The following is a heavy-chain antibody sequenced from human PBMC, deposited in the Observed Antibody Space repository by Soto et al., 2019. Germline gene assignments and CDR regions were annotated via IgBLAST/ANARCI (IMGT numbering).Heavy chain of an antibody. CDR2: IIPIFGTA. CDR3: ARSFDSSGYYYGYYFDY. V-gene: IGHV1-69*13. CDR1: GCTFSSYA. Sequence: SVKVSCKASGCTFSSYAISWVRQAPGQGLEWMGGIIPIFGTANYAQKFQGRVTITADESTSTAYMELSSLRSEDTAVYYCARSFDSSGYYYGYYFDYWGQGTLVTVSS. J-gene: IGHJ4*02. D-gene: IGHD3-22*01.